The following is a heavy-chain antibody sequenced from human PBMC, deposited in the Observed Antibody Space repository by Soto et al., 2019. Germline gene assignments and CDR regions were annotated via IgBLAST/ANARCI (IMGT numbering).Heavy chain of an antibody. CDR1: GYRFTSYW. Sequence: GESMKISCKGSGYRFTSYWIGWVRQLPGKGLEWMGIIYPGDSDTRYSPSFQGQVTISADKSISTAYLQWSSLKASDTAMYYCARDLSASSLFYYYGMDGWGQGTTVTV. CDR2: IYPGDSDT. V-gene: IGHV5-51*01. CDR3: ARDLSASSLFYYYGMDG. J-gene: IGHJ6*02. D-gene: IGHD6-13*01.